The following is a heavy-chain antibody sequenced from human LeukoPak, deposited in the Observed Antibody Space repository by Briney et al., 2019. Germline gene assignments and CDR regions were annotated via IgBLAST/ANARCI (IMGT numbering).Heavy chain of an antibody. J-gene: IGHJ4*02. D-gene: IGHD3-22*01. Sequence: NPGGSLRLSCAASGFTFSSYSMNWVRQAPGKGLEWVSSISSSSSYIYYADSVKGRFTISRDNAKNSLYLQMNSLRAEDTAVYYCAKDFGPAYYYDSSGYLVYWGQGTLVTVSS. CDR1: GFTFSSYS. CDR2: ISSSSSYI. V-gene: IGHV3-21*04. CDR3: AKDFGPAYYYDSSGYLVY.